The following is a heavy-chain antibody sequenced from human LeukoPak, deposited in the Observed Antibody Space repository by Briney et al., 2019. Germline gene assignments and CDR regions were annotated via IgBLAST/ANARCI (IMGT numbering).Heavy chain of an antibody. Sequence: GGSLRLSCAASGFTFSSYDMHWVRQATGKGLEWVSAIGTAGDTYYPGSVKGRFTISRDNSKNTLYLQMNSLRAEDTAVYYCAKDRVAPAGWWFDPWGQGTLVTVSS. V-gene: IGHV3-13*01. D-gene: IGHD2-2*01. CDR3: AKDRVAPAGWWFDP. J-gene: IGHJ5*02. CDR2: IGTAGDT. CDR1: GFTFSSYD.